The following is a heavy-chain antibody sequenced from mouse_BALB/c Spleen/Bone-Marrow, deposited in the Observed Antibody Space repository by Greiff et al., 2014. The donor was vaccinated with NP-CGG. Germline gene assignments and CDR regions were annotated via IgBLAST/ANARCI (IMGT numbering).Heavy chain of an antibody. J-gene: IGHJ3*01. CDR2: ILPGSGST. V-gene: IGHV1-9*01. CDR3: ARDWDPFAY. CDR1: GYTFSSYW. Sequence: SGAELMKPGASVKISCKATGYTFSSYWIEWVKQRPGHGLEWIGEILPGSGSTNYNEKFRGKATFTADTSSNTAYMQLSSLTSEDSAVYYCARDWDPFAYWGQGTLVTVSA. D-gene: IGHD4-1*01.